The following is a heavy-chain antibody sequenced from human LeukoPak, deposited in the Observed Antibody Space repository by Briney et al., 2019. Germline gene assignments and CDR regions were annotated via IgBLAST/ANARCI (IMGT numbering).Heavy chain of an antibody. CDR1: GYTFTSYG. Sequence: GASVKVSCKASGYTFTSYGISWVRQAPGQGLEWMGWISAYNGNTNYAQKLQGRVTITRDTSASTAYMELSSLRSEDTAVYYCARLHAPMVRGEDYWGQGTLVTVSS. V-gene: IGHV1-18*01. D-gene: IGHD3-10*01. CDR2: ISAYNGNT. J-gene: IGHJ4*02. CDR3: ARLHAPMVRGEDY.